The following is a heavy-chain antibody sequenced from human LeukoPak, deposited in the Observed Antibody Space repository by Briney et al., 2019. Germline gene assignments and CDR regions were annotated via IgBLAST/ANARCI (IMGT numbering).Heavy chain of an antibody. CDR1: GYTFTGYY. Sequence: ASVKVSCKASGYTFTGYYMHWVRQAPGQGLEWMGWINPNSGGTNYAQKFQGRVTMTRDTSISTAYMELSRLRSDDTAVYYCARDRWFGEFPFDYWGQGTLVTVSS. V-gene: IGHV1-2*02. CDR3: ARDRWFGEFPFDY. CDR2: INPNSGGT. D-gene: IGHD3-10*01. J-gene: IGHJ4*02.